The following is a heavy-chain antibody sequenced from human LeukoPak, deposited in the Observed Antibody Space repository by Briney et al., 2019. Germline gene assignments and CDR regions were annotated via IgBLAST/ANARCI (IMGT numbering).Heavy chain of an antibody. CDR1: GGSISSYY. CDR3: ARGSSVEMATISFGY. D-gene: IGHD5-24*01. CDR2: IYYSGST. J-gene: IGHJ4*02. V-gene: IGHV4-59*01. Sequence: LTCTVSGGSISSYYWSWIRQPPGKGLEWIGYIYYSGSTNYNPSLKSRVTISVDTSKNQFSLKLSSVTAADTAVYYCARGSSVEMATISFGYWGQGTLVTVSS.